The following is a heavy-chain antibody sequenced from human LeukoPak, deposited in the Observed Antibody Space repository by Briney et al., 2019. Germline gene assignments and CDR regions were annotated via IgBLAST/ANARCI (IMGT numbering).Heavy chain of an antibody. CDR3: ARQRAGYTAGWYSFDY. D-gene: IGHD6-19*01. V-gene: IGHV4-59*08. Sequence: SETLSLTCTVSGGSISSYYWSWIRQPPGKGLEWIGYIYYSGSTNYNPSLKSRVTISVDTSKNQFSLKLSSVTAADTAVYYCARQRAGYTAGWYSFDYWGQGTRVTVSS. J-gene: IGHJ4*02. CDR2: IYYSGST. CDR1: GGSISSYY.